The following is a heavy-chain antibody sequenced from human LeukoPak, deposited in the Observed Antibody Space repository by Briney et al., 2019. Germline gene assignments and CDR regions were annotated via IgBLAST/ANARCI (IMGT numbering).Heavy chain of an antibody. CDR2: ISDNEGST. D-gene: IGHD5-18*01. CDR3: ARHDSFIPY. V-gene: IGHV3-23*01. J-gene: IGHJ4*02. Sequence: GGSLRLSCAASGFTFNYYAMSWVRQAPEKGLEWVSGISDNEGSTYYTDSVKGRFTISRDNTKNTVYLQMNNLRPDDTAVYFCARHDSFIPYWGQGTLVTVSS. CDR1: GFTFNYYA.